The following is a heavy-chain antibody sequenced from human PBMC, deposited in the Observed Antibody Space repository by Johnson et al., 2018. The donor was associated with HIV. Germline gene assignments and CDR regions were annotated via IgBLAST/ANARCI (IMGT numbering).Heavy chain of an antibody. J-gene: IGHJ3*02. CDR3: AKGVVRGVITMVPDAFDI. Sequence: VQLVESGGGVVQPGRSLRLSCAASGFTFSSYAMSWVRQAPGKGLEWVSAITGSGGSTYYADSVKGRFTLSRDNSKNTLYLQMNSLRAEDTAVYYCAKGVVRGVITMVPDAFDIWGQGTMVTVSS. CDR2: ITGSGGST. V-gene: IGHV3-23*04. CDR1: GFTFSSYA. D-gene: IGHD3-10*01.